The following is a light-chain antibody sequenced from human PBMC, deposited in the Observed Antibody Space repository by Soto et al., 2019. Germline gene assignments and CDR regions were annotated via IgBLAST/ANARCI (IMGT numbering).Light chain of an antibody. J-gene: IGLJ1*01. V-gene: IGLV2-14*03. CDR3: NSFTTSSTYV. CDR1: TSDVGRYDY. Sequence: QSVLTQPASVSGSPGQSISISCTGTTSDVGRYDYVSWYQQHPGKAPKLMIYDVSYRPSWVSNRFSGSKSGITASLTISGLQAEDEADYYCNSFTTSSTYVFGTGTKVXVL. CDR2: DVS.